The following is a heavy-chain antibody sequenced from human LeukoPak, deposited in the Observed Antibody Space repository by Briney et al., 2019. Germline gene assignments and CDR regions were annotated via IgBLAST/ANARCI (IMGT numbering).Heavy chain of an antibody. CDR3: ARDDYGDYFDY. Sequence: PSETLSLTCTVSGVSISRGGYYWVWLRQHPGKGMEWIGYISYSGSTHYNPSLMSRVTMSVDTSKNQFSLNLSFVTAADTAVYYCARDDYGDYFDYWGQGTLVSVSS. CDR1: GVSISRGGYY. CDR2: ISYSGST. V-gene: IGHV4-31*03. J-gene: IGHJ4*02. D-gene: IGHD4-17*01.